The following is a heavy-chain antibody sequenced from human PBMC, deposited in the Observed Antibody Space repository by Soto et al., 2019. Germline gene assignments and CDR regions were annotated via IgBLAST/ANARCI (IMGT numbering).Heavy chain of an antibody. CDR3: AREREEITVSYGMDV. V-gene: IGHV4-31*03. CDR1: GGSISSGGYY. J-gene: IGHJ6*02. CDR2: IYYSGST. D-gene: IGHD3-16*01. Sequence: PSETLSLTCTVSGGSISSGGYYWSWIRQHPGKGLEWIGYIYYSGSTYYNPSLKSRVTISVDTSKNQFSLKLSSVTAADTAVYYCAREREEITVSYGMDVWGQGTTVTVSS.